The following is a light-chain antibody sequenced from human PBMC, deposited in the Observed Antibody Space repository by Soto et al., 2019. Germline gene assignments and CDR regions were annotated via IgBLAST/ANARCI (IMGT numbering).Light chain of an antibody. Sequence: SYELTQPPSVSVAPGQTAKITCGGNNIGSKSVHWYQQKPGQAPVVVVYHDSDRPSGISERFSGSNSGNTATLTITRVEAGDEAVYSCQVWDNNCDHVVFGGGTKLTVL. J-gene: IGLJ2*01. CDR3: QVWDNNCDHVV. CDR2: HDS. CDR1: NIGSKS. V-gene: IGLV3-21*02.